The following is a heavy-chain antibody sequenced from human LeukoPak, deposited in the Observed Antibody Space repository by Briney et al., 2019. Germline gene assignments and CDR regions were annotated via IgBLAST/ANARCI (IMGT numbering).Heavy chain of an antibody. V-gene: IGHV4-39*07. D-gene: IGHD2-2*01. CDR1: GGSISSSSSY. CDR2: IYYSGST. Sequence: SETLSLTCTVSGGSISSSSSYWAWIRQPPGKGLEWIGSIYYSGSTNYNPSLKSRVTISVDTSKNQFSLKLSSVTAADTAVYYCARGQYCSSTSCPPTNFDYWGQGTLVTVSS. J-gene: IGHJ4*02. CDR3: ARGQYCSSTSCPPTNFDY.